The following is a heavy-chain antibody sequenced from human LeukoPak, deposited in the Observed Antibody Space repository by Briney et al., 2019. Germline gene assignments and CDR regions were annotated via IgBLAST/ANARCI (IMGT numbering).Heavy chain of an antibody. CDR1: GFTFSSYA. D-gene: IGHD1-26*01. V-gene: IGHV3-30-3*01. J-gene: IGHJ3*02. Sequence: GRSRRLSCAASGFTFSSYAMHWVRQAPGKGLEWVAVISYDGSNKYYADSVKGRFTISRDNSKNTLYLQMNSLRAEDTAVYYCARELPLDAFDIWGQGTMVTVSS. CDR2: ISYDGSNK. CDR3: ARELPLDAFDI.